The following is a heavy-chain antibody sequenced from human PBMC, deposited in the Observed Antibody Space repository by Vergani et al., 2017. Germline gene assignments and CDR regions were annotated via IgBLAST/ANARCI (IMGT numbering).Heavy chain of an antibody. D-gene: IGHD3-3*01. CDR1: GFTFSSYA. J-gene: IGHJ6*03. CDR3: ARGPPLGVDYYYYMVV. CDR2: ISYDGSNK. Sequence: QVQLVESGGGVVQPGRSLRLSCAASGFTFSSYAMHWVRQAPGKGLEWVAVISYDGSNKYYADSVKGRFTISRDNSKNTLYLQMNSLRAEDTAVYYCARGPPLGVDYYYYMVVWGKGTTVTVSS. V-gene: IGHV3-30-3*01.